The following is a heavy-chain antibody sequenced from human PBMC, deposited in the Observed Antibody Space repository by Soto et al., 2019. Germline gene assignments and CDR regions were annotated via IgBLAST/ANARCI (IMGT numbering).Heavy chain of an antibody. D-gene: IGHD4-17*01. CDR2: IIPILGIA. J-gene: IGHJ4*02. CDR1: GGTFSSYT. CDR3: ARGTTTVGGGYYFDY. V-gene: IGHV1-69*02. Sequence: QVPLVQSGAEVKKPGSSVKVSCKASGGTFSSYTIIWVRQAPGQGLEWMGRIIPILGIANYAQKFQGRVTITADKSTSTAYMELSSLRSEDTAVYYCARGTTTVGGGYYFDYWGQGTLVTVSS.